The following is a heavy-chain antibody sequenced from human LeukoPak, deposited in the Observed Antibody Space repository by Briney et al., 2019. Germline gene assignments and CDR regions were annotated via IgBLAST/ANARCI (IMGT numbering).Heavy chain of an antibody. V-gene: IGHV6-1*01. D-gene: IGHD1-26*01. CDR1: GDSVSSNSAS. J-gene: IGHJ6*03. CDR3: ARRGEWELPGEQWYYYYMDV. CDR2: TYYRSKWYN. Sequence: SQTLSLTCAISGDSVSSNSASWYWIRQSPSRGLEWLGRTYYRSKWYNDYALSVKSRITINPDTSKNQFSLHLSSVTAADTAVYYCARRGEWELPGEQWYYYYMDVWGKGTTVTVSS.